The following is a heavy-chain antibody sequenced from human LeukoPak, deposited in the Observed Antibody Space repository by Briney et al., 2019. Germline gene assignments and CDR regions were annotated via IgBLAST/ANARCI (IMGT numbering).Heavy chain of an antibody. D-gene: IGHD2-2*01. J-gene: IGHJ6*03. CDR2: IDPNSGGT. V-gene: IGHV1-2*02. Sequence: ASVKVSCKASGYTFTGYYMHWVRQAPGQGLEWMGWIDPNSGGTNYAQKFQGRVTMTRDTSISTAYMELSRLRSDDTAVYYCARDLRVPAADYYYSLDVWAKGTTVTVSS. CDR1: GYTFTGYY. CDR3: ARDLRVPAADYYYSLDV.